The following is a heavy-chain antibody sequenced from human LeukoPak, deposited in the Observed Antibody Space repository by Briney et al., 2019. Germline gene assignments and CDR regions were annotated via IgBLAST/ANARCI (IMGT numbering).Heavy chain of an antibody. CDR1: GFTFSSYE. V-gene: IGHV3-48*03. Sequence: PGGSLRLSCAASGFTFSSYEMNWVRQAPGKGLEWVSYISSSGSTIYYADSVKGRFTISRDNAKNSLYLQMNNLRAEDTAVYYCAELAITMIGGVWGKGTTVTISS. CDR3: AELAITMIGGV. CDR2: ISSSGSTI. J-gene: IGHJ6*04. D-gene: IGHD3-10*02.